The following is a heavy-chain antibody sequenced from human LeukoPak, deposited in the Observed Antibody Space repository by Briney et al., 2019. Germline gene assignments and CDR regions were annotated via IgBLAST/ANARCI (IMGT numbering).Heavy chain of an antibody. Sequence: VASVKVSCKASGYTFATYYMHWVRQAPGQGLAWMGRINPNSSGTNYAQKFQGRVTMTRDTSISTDYMELSRLRSDDTAVYYCARDLSVSGFDYWGQGTLVTVSS. J-gene: IGHJ4*02. CDR1: GYTFATYY. D-gene: IGHD3-10*01. CDR3: ARDLSVSGFDY. CDR2: INPNSSGT. V-gene: IGHV1-2*06.